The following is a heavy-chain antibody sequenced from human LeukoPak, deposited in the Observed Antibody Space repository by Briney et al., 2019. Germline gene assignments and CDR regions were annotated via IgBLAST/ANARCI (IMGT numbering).Heavy chain of an antibody. Sequence: PGGSLRLSCVVSGFTFSSYAMHWVRQAPGKGLEWVAVISYDGSNKYYADSVKGRFTISRDNSKNTLYLQMNSLRAEDTAVYYCARDLHSSSWYTYKAAPGIYWGQGTLVTVSS. CDR2: ISYDGSNK. D-gene: IGHD6-13*01. CDR1: GFTFSSYA. CDR3: ARDLHSSSWYTYKAAPGIY. V-gene: IGHV3-30*04. J-gene: IGHJ4*02.